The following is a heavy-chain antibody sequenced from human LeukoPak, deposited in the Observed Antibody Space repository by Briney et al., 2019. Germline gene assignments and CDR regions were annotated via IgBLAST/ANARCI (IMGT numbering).Heavy chain of an antibody. D-gene: IGHD3-9*01. Sequence: GASVKVSCKVSGYTLTELSMHWVRQAPGQGLEWMGGIIPIFGTANYAQKFQGRVTITADESTSTAYMELSSLRSEDTAVYYCAILYYDILTGDDYWGQGTLVTVSS. CDR1: GYTLTELS. V-gene: IGHV1-69*13. CDR3: AILYYDILTGDDY. CDR2: IIPIFGTA. J-gene: IGHJ4*02.